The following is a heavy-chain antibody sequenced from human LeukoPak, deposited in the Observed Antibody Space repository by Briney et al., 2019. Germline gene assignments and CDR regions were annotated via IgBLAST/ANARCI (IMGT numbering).Heavy chain of an antibody. J-gene: IGHJ4*02. Sequence: GGSLRLSCAASGLTFSSYAMSWVRQAPGKGLEWVSAISGSGGSTYYADSVKGRFTISRDNSKSTLYLQMNSLRAEDTAVYYCAKDSMIVVAILDYWGQGTLVTVSS. CDR2: ISGSGGST. V-gene: IGHV3-23*01. CDR1: GLTFSSYA. D-gene: IGHD3-22*01. CDR3: AKDSMIVVAILDY.